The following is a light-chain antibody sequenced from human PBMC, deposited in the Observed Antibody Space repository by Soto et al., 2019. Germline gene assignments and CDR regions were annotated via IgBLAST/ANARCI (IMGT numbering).Light chain of an antibody. CDR3: QQRSNWPPFT. CDR1: QSVSSSY. J-gene: IGKJ3*01. V-gene: IGKV3-11*01. Sequence: EIVLTQSPGTLSLSPGERATLSCRASQSVSSSYLAWYQQKPGQAPRLLFYDASNRATGIPARFSASGSGTDFTLTISSLEPEDFAVYYCQQRSNWPPFTFGPGTKVDIK. CDR2: DAS.